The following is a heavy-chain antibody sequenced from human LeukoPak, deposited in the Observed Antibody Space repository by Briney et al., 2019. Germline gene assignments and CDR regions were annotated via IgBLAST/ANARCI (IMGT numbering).Heavy chain of an antibody. CDR1: GVTFSRHA. CDR3: ARDYRVGCTGGKCFPIDY. J-gene: IGHJ4*02. D-gene: IGHD2-8*02. CDR2: ISYAGDNQ. V-gene: IGHV3-30*04. Sequence: GRSLRLSCAASGVTFSRHAMHWVRQAPGKGLEWVAVISYAGDNQYYAHSVKGRFTISRDSFQNTLYLQMNSLRAEDTAVYFCARDYRVGCTGGKCFPIDYWGQGILVTVSS.